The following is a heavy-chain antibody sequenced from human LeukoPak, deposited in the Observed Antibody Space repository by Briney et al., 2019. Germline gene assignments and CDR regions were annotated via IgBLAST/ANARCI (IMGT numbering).Heavy chain of an antibody. CDR2: ICSSSSYT. V-gene: IGHV3-11*06. J-gene: IGHJ4*02. CDR1: GFTFSDFY. D-gene: IGHD3-10*01. Sequence: PGGSLRLSCAASGFTFSDFYISWIRQAPGKGLEWVSYICSSSSYTNYADSVKGRFTISRDNAKNSLYLQMNSLRAEDTAVYYCARVPLLLWFGELLYWGQGTLVTVSS. CDR3: ARVPLLLWFGELLY.